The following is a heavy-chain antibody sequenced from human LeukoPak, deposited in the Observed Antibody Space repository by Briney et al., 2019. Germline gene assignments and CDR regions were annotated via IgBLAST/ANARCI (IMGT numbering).Heavy chain of an antibody. CDR2: ISSSGTTM. V-gene: IGHV3-11*01. D-gene: IGHD3-9*01. Sequence: PGGSLRLSCAASGFTFSDYNMRWIRQAPGKGLEWVSYISSSGTTMYYADSVKGRFTISRDNAKNSLYLQMNSLRAEDTAIYYCEGYDILTGPEAFDIWGQGTVVTVSS. CDR3: EGYDILTGPEAFDI. J-gene: IGHJ3*02. CDR1: GFTFSDYN.